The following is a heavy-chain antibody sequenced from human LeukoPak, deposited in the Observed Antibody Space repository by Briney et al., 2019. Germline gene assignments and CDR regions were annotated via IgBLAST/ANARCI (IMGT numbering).Heavy chain of an antibody. CDR2: ISSSGTYI. V-gene: IGHV3-21*01. Sequence: PGGSLRLSCAASGFSFGSYSMNWVRQAPGKGLEWVSFISSSGTYIYYADSVKGRFTISRDNAKNSLYLQMNSLRAEDTAVYYCARMPDTYYYGSGSRRGGGMDVWGQGTTVTVSS. CDR3: ARMPDTYYYGSGSRRGGGMDV. CDR1: GFSFGSYS. J-gene: IGHJ6*02. D-gene: IGHD3-10*01.